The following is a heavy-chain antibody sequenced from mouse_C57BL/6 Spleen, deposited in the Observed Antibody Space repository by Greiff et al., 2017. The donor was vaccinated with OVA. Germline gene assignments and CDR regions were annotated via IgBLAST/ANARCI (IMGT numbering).Heavy chain of an antibody. CDR1: GYTFTSYG. J-gene: IGHJ4*01. V-gene: IGHV1-81*01. D-gene: IGHD2-4*01. CDR3: ARRDYDYEKGAMDY. CDR2: IYPRSGNT. Sequence: QVQLQQSGAELARPGASVKLSCKASGYTFTSYGISWVKQRTGQGLEWIGEIYPRSGNTYYNEKFKGKATLTADKSSSTAYMELRSLTSEDSAVYFCARRDYDYEKGAMDYWGQGTSVTVSS.